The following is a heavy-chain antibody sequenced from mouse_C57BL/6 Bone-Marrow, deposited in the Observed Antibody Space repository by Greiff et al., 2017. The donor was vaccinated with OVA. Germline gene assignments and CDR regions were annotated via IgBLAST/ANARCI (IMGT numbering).Heavy chain of an antibody. J-gene: IGHJ4*01. CDR2: IYPGSGST. Sequence: QVQLQQSGAELVKPGASVKMSCKASGYTFTSYWITWVKQRPGQGLEWIGDIYPGSGSTNYNEKFKSKATLTVDTSSSTAYMQLSSLTSEDSAVYYCARRRDYDYDNAMDYWGQGTSVTVSS. CDR3: ARRRDYDYDNAMDY. CDR1: GYTFTSYW. D-gene: IGHD2-4*01. V-gene: IGHV1-55*01.